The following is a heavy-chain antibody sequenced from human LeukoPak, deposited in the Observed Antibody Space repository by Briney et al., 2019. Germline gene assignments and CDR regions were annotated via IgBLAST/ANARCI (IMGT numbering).Heavy chain of an antibody. J-gene: IGHJ4*02. CDR1: AFTFDDYG. V-gene: IGHV3-20*04. CDR2: INWNDGST. D-gene: IGHD3-22*01. CDR3: ARGSDSSGYYPHQYYFDY. Sequence: GRSLRLSCAASAFTFDDYGMSWVRQAPGKGLQWVSGINWNDGSTVYADSVKGPFTISRDNAKHSLYLQRNSLRAEDTPLYYCARGSDSSGYYPHQYYFDYWGQGTLVTVSS.